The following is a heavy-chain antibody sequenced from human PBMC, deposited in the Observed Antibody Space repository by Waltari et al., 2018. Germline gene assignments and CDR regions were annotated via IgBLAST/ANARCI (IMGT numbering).Heavy chain of an antibody. Sequence: DGQLVESGGGLVKPGGSLRLSCAASGFTFSYYTMNWVRQAPGKGLGWVSSISSASDFKYYADSLRGRFTISRDNAKNTLFLHMTSLTADDTSIYFCTRDSGLTGVTGGDTFDIWGQGAMVTVSS. CDR1: GFTFSYYT. CDR3: TRDSGLTGVTGGDTFDI. J-gene: IGHJ3*02. V-gene: IGHV3-21*04. CDR2: ISSASDFK. D-gene: IGHD3-10*01.